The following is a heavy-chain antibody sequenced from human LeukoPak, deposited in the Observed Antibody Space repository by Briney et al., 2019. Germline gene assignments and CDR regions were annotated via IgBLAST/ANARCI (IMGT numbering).Heavy chain of an antibody. D-gene: IGHD3-22*01. CDR1: GYSFTSYW. J-gene: IGHJ4*02. CDR3: ARIDSSGYYSCDY. Sequence: GESLKISCEGSGYSFTSYWIAWVRQMPGKRLEWMGIIYPGDSDTRYSPSFQGQVTISADKSITTAYLQWSSLDASDTAMYYCARIDSSGYYSCDYWGQGTLVTVSS. CDR2: IYPGDSDT. V-gene: IGHV5-51*01.